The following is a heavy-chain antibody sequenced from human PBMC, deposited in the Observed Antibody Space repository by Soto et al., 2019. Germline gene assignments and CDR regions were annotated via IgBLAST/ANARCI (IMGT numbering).Heavy chain of an antibody. D-gene: IGHD3-9*01. CDR1: GDSVSSKTAA. CDR2: TYFGSRWYN. V-gene: IGHV6-1*01. CDR3: ARVSFDHFVHWFDP. Sequence: SQTLSLTCAISGDSVSSKTAAWNWIRQSPSRGLEWLGRTYFGSRWYNDYAISVKSRITINPDTSKNQFSLLLNSVTPEDTAVYYCARVSFDHFVHWFDPWGQGTLVTVS. J-gene: IGHJ5*02.